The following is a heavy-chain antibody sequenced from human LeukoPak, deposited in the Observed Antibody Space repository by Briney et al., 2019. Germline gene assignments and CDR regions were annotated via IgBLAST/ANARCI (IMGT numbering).Heavy chain of an antibody. CDR3: ARDRRYFDTGGLGGPDY. CDR1: GFTFSSYW. Sequence: GGSLRLSCAASGFTFSSYWMHWVRQGPGKGLVWVSRINTDGSSTNYADSVKGRFTISRDNAKKTLYLQMNSLRAEDTAVYYCARDRRYFDTGGLGGPDYWGQGTLVTVSS. V-gene: IGHV3-74*01. J-gene: IGHJ4*02. CDR2: INTDGSST. D-gene: IGHD2-8*02.